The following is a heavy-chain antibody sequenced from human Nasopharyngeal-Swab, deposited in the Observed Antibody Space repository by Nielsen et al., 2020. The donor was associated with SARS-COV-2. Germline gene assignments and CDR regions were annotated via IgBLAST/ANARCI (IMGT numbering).Heavy chain of an antibody. CDR2: INHSGRT. D-gene: IGHD4-23*01. V-gene: IGHV4-34*01. CDR3: ARLSNSAGDY. CDR1: VGSFSGYY. J-gene: IGHJ4*02. Sequence: TLSLTGAVYVGSFSGYYWTWIRQPPGEGLEWIGEINHSGRTKYNPSLKSRVTISVDTSKNQFSLKLTSVTAADTAVYYCARLSNSAGDYWGQGTLVTVSS.